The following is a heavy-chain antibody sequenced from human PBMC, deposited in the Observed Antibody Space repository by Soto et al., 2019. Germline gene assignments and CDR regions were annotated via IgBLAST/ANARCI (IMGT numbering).Heavy chain of an antibody. Sequence: ASVKVSCKASGGTFSSYTISWVRQAPGQGLEWMGRIIPILGIANYAQKFQGRVTITADKSTSTAYMELSSLRSEDTAVYYCARDADYYDSGYFDYWGQGTLVTVSS. CDR2: IIPILGIA. CDR1: GGTFSSYT. J-gene: IGHJ4*02. CDR3: ARDADYYDSGYFDY. D-gene: IGHD3-22*01. V-gene: IGHV1-69*04.